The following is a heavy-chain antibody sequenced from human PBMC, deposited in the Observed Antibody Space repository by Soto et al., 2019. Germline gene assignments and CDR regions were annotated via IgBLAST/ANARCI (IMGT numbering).Heavy chain of an antibody. J-gene: IGHJ4*02. V-gene: IGHV3-33*08. D-gene: IGHD2-2*01. CDR1: GFTFSSYG. CDR2: IWYDGSNK. CDR3: ARGKDIVVVPAAIDY. Sequence: GGSLRLSCAASGFTFSSYGMHWVRQAPGKGLEWVADIWYDGSNKYYADSVKGRFTITRDNSKNTLYLQMNSLRAEDTAVYYCARGKDIVVVPAAIDYWGQGTLVTVSS.